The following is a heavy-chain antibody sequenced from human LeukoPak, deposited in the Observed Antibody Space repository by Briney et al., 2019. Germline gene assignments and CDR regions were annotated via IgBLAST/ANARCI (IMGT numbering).Heavy chain of an antibody. J-gene: IGHJ5*02. Sequence: SETLSLTCTVSGGSLSSYYWSWIRQPPGKGLEWIGYISYSGTTNYNPSLKSRVTISLVTSKNQFSLKLSSVTAADTAVYYCARDPIGVGAANWFDPWGQGTLVTVSS. D-gene: IGHD1-26*01. CDR1: GGSLSSYY. CDR3: ARDPIGVGAANWFDP. V-gene: IGHV4-59*12. CDR2: ISYSGTT.